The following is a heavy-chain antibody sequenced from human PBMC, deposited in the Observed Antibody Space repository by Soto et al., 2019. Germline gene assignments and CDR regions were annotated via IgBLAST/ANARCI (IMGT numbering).Heavy chain of an antibody. CDR2: INPSGGST. J-gene: IGHJ6*02. CDR1: GYTFTSYY. D-gene: IGHD6-19*01. CDR3: ARGAPSSGYLYYYYYYGMDV. V-gene: IGHV1-46*01. Sequence: ASVKVSFKASGYTFTSYYMHWVRQAPGQGLEWMGIINPSGGSTSYAQKFQGRVTMARDTSTSTVYMELSSLRSEDTAVYYCARGAPSSGYLYYYYYYGMDVWGQGTTVTVS.